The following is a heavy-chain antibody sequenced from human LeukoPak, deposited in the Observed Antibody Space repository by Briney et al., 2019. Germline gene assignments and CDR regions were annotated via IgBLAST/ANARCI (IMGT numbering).Heavy chain of an antibody. Sequence: PGGSLRLSCAASGFTFSSYGMHWVRQAPGKGLEWVAVISYDGSDKYYADSVKGRFTISRDNSKNKLYLQMNSLRAEDTAVYYCAKDLRVNCSGGSCYDWFDPWGQGTLVTVSS. J-gene: IGHJ5*02. CDR3: AKDLRVNCSGGSCYDWFDP. CDR2: ISYDGSDK. CDR1: GFTFSSYG. D-gene: IGHD2-15*01. V-gene: IGHV3-30*18.